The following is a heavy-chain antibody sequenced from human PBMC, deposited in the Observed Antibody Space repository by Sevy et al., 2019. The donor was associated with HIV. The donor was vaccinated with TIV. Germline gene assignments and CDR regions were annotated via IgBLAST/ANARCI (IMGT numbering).Heavy chain of an antibody. J-gene: IGHJ4*02. CDR2: FSFGCGKI. D-gene: IGHD2-8*01. CDR1: GFTFSKYN. CDR3: AREGCTKPHDY. V-gene: IGHV3-23*01. Sequence: GGSLRLSCAASGFTFSKYNMSWIRQTPGKGLEWVSTFSFGCGKINYADSVKGRFTISRDDSRNTFYLQMNSLRAEDKAIYYCAREGCTKPHDYWGQGTVVTVSS.